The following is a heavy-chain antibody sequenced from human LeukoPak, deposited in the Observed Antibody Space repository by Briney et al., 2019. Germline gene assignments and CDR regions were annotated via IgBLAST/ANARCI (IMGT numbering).Heavy chain of an antibody. J-gene: IGHJ4*02. CDR1: GYTFTSYD. CDR3: AREVYYDSSGYYN. D-gene: IGHD3-22*01. CDR2: MNPNNGNT. Sequence: GASVKVSCKASGYTFTSYDINWVRQATGQGLEWVGWMNPNNGNTGYAQKFQGRVTITRNTSISTAYMELSSLRSEDTAVYYCAREVYYDSSGYYNWGQGTLVTVSS. V-gene: IGHV1-8*03.